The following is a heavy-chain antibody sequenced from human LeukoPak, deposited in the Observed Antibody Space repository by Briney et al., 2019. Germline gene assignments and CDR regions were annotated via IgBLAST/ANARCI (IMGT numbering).Heavy chain of an antibody. CDR2: ISAYNGNT. V-gene: IGHV1-18*01. CDR1: GGTFSSYV. CDR3: ARESLYYFDY. Sequence: ASVKVSCKASGGTFSSYVITWVRQAPGQGLEWMGWISAYNGNTNYAQKLQGRVTMTTDTSTSTAYMELRSLRSDDTAVYYCARESLYYFDYWGQGTLVTVSS. J-gene: IGHJ4*02.